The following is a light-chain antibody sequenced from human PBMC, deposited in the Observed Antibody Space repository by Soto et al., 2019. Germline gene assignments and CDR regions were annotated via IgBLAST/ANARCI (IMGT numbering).Light chain of an antibody. CDR1: QSVSTK. J-gene: IGKJ1*01. V-gene: IGKV3-15*01. Sequence: EIVMTQSPATLSVSLGERATLSCRASQSVSTKLVWYQQKPGQAPRLLIYGASTRATGIPARFSGSGSGTEFDLTISSLQSEDFAVYYCQQHDQGWTFGQGTKVEIK. CDR3: QQHDQGWT. CDR2: GAS.